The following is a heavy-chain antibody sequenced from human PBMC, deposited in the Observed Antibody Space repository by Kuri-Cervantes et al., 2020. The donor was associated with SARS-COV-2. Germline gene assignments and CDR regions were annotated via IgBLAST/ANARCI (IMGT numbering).Heavy chain of an antibody. CDR1: GGSISSHY. J-gene: IGHJ5*02. CDR3: ARGLMGYCTGGVCPTRIDP. V-gene: IGHV4-59*08. Sequence: GSLRLSCTVSGGSISSHYWSWIRQPPGKGLEWIGYVYSSGSTNYSPSLKSRVTISVDTSKNQFSLKLSSVTAADTAVYYCARGLMGYCTGGVCPTRIDPWGQGTLVTVSS. D-gene: IGHD2-8*02. CDR2: VYSSGST.